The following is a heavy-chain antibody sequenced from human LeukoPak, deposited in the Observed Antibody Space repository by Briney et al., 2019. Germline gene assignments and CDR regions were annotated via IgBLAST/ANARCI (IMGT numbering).Heavy chain of an antibody. J-gene: IGHJ4*02. CDR2: FYYSGST. D-gene: IGHD6-13*01. Sequence: SETLSLTCTVSGGSISSRPYSWGWIRQPPGKGLEWLGSFYYSGSTYYKPSLKSRVTISVDTSKNQFSLKLSSVTAADTAVYYCARLVVSSWYHEVLLGRDYWGLGTLVTVSS. V-gene: IGHV4-39*01. CDR3: ARLVVSSWYHEVLLGRDY. CDR1: GGSISSRPYS.